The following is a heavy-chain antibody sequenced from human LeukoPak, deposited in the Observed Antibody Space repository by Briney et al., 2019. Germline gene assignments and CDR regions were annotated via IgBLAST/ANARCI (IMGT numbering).Heavy chain of an antibody. Sequence: ASVKVSCKASGYTFTSYDINWVRQATGQGLEWMGWMNPNSGNTGYAQKFQGRVTMTRDTSISTAYMELSRLRSDDTAVYYCARAPPRYFGRRRGENMDVWGKGTTVTISS. CDR1: GYTFTSYD. CDR3: ARAPPRYFGRRRGENMDV. CDR2: MNPNSGNT. J-gene: IGHJ6*03. D-gene: IGHD3-9*01. V-gene: IGHV1-8*01.